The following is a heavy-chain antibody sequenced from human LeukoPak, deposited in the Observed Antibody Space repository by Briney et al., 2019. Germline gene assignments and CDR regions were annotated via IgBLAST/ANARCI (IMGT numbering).Heavy chain of an antibody. Sequence: ASVKVSCKASGYIFTSYGINWVRQAPGQGLEWMGWISSYVGDTNYAQEFQGRVTMTTDRSTNTAYIELRSLRSGDAAVYYCARSRSAGSAYNYGLDYWGQGTLVTVSS. CDR3: ARSRSAGSAYNYGLDY. V-gene: IGHV1-18*01. J-gene: IGHJ4*02. CDR2: ISSYVGDT. CDR1: GYIFTSYG. D-gene: IGHD5-24*01.